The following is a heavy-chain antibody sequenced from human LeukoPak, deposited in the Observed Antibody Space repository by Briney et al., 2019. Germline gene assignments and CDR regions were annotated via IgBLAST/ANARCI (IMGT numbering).Heavy chain of an antibody. CDR1: GGSISSSSYY. V-gene: IGHV4-39*01. Sequence: SETLSLTCTVSGGSISSSSYYWGWIRQPPGKGLEWIGSIYYSGSTYYNPSLKSRVTISVDTSKNQFSLRLSSVTAADTAVYYCASPGFNYGDYPEWFDPWGQGTLVTVSS. CDR2: IYYSGST. D-gene: IGHD4-17*01. J-gene: IGHJ5*02. CDR3: ASPGFNYGDYPEWFDP.